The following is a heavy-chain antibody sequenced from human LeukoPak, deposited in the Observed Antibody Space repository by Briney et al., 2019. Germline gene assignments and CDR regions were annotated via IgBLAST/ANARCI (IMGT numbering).Heavy chain of an antibody. CDR3: ARIEWERLGRAFDI. V-gene: IGHV3-53*01. CDR2: IYSAGAT. D-gene: IGHD1-26*01. Sequence: GGSLRLSCAASGFTVSDNYMTWVRQAPGKGLEWVSSIYSAGATHYAESVKGRFTISRDNTKNTLYLQMNSLRAEDMAVYYCARIEWERLGRAFDIWGQGTMVTVSS. J-gene: IGHJ3*02. CDR1: GFTVSDNY.